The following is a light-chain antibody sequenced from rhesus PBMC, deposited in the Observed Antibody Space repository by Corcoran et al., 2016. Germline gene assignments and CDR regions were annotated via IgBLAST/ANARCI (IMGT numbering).Light chain of an antibody. Sequence: QAALTQPRSVSGSPGQSVTISCTGTSSDIGGYNYVSWYQQHPGTAPKLMIYEVSKLPSGVSDRFSGSKSGNTASLTISGLPAGDEADYYCSPYAGSNTGLFGGGTRLTVL. CDR1: SSDIGGYNY. CDR3: SPYAGSNTGL. J-gene: IGLJ2*01. CDR2: EVS. V-gene: IGLV2-32*02.